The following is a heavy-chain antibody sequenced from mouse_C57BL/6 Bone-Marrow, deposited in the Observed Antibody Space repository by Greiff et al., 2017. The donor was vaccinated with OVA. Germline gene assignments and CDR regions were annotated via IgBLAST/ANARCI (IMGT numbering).Heavy chain of an antibody. CDR2: ILPGSGST. J-gene: IGHJ4*01. D-gene: IGHD2-1*01. Sequence: VQLQQSGAELMKPGASVKLSCKATGYTFTGYWIEWVKQRPGHGLEWIGEILPGSGSTNYNEKFKGKATFTADTSSNTAYMQLSSLTTEDSAIYYCAREGIYYGNYGVVYYYAMDYWGQGTSVTVSS. CDR1: GYTFTGYW. V-gene: IGHV1-9*01. CDR3: AREGIYYGNYGVVYYYAMDY.